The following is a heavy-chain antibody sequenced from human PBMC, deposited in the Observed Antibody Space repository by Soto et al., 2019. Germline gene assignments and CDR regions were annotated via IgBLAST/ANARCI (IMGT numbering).Heavy chain of an antibody. CDR1: GFALSSYG. J-gene: IGHJ3*01. CDR2: ISYNGNNK. Sequence: QIQLVESGGGVVQPGTSQKLSCTASGFALSSYGMHWVRQAPGKGLEWVSVISYNGNNKYYADSVRGRFTISRDNSRSTLYLQMDSLRPEDTAVYYCAIDRGHLAVAAITGGGDFDKWGQGTTVTVSS. CDR3: AIDRGHLAVAAITGGGDFDK. D-gene: IGHD6-19*01. V-gene: IGHV3-30*03.